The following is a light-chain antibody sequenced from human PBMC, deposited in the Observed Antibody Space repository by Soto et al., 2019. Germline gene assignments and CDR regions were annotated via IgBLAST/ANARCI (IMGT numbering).Light chain of an antibody. Sequence: DIQMAHSPSSLSGSLGDRVAIACRASQSISSYLNWYQQKPGKAPKLLIYAASSLQSGVPSRSSGSGSGTDFTLTISSLQPEDFATYYCQQSYSTLTWTFGQGTKVDIK. CDR1: QSISSY. CDR3: QQSYSTLTWT. CDR2: AAS. J-gene: IGKJ1*01. V-gene: IGKV1-39*01.